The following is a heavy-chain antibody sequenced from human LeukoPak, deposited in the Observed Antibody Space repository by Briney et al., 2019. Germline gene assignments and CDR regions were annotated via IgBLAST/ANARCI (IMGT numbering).Heavy chain of an antibody. J-gene: IGHJ6*02. CDR3: ARGSRARGNSGFTAFYYYYGMDV. V-gene: IGHV1-2*02. Sequence: GASVKVSCKASGYTFTGYYMHWVRQAPGQGLEWMGWINPNSGGTNYAQKFQGRVTMTRDTSISTAYMELSRLRSDDTAVYYCARGSRARGNSGFTAFYYYYGMDVWGQGTTVTVSS. CDR2: INPNSGGT. D-gene: IGHD4-23*01. CDR1: GYTFTGYY.